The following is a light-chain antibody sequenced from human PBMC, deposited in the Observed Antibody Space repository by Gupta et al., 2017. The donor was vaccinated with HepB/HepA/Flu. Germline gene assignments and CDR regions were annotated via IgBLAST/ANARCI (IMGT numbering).Light chain of an antibody. J-gene: IGLJ2*01. CDR1: SLRSYY. Sequence: SSELTQDPAVSVALGQTVRITCQGDSLRSYYASWYQQKPGQAPVLGIYGKNNRPSGIPDRFSGYSSGNNASFKITGAQAEDEADDYCNSPDSSGNHWVFGGGTKLTVL. CDR2: GKN. CDR3: NSPDSSGNHWV. V-gene: IGLV3-19*01.